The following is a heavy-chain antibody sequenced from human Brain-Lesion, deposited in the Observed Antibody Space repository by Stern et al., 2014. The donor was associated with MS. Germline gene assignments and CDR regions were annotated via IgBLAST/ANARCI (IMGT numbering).Heavy chain of an antibody. CDR1: GGSVSSTSYA. V-gene: IGHV4-39*01. D-gene: IGHD2-15*01. J-gene: IGHJ5*02. Sequence: QVQLVESGPGLVKPSETLSLTCTVAGGSVSSTSYAWAWIRQPPGKGLGWIGTIYYSGNTYYSPSLKSRLPLSLDTCKNPFSLQRSFVTAADTAVYYCAGEEDIRYCSGGSCTGNWFDPWGQGTLVTVSS. CDR3: AGEEDIRYCSGGSCTGNWFDP. CDR2: IYYSGNT.